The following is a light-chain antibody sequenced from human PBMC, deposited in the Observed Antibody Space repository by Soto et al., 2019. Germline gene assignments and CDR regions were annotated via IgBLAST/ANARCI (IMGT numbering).Light chain of an antibody. CDR3: QQYNSYWT. V-gene: IGKV1-5*01. Sequence: DRGSITGRASQSISSWLAWYQQKPGKAPKLLIYDASSLESGVPSRFSGSGSGTEFTLTISSLQPDDFATYYCQQYNSYWTFGQGTNVDI. CDR2: DAS. CDR1: QSISSW. J-gene: IGKJ1*01.